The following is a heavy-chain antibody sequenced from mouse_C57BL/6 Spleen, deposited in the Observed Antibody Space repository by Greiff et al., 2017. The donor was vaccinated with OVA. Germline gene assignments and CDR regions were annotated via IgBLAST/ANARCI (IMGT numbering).Heavy chain of an antibody. D-gene: IGHD2-5*01. CDR2: IDPANGNT. CDR3: ARDSNYEDDFDY. Sequence: VQLQQSVAELVRPGASVKLSCTASGFNIKNTYMHWVKQRPEQGLEWIGRIDPANGNTKYAPKFQGKATITADTSSNTAYLQLCSLTSEDSAIYYGARDSNYEDDFDYWGQGTTLTGSS. J-gene: IGHJ2*01. CDR1: GFNIKNTY. V-gene: IGHV14-3*01.